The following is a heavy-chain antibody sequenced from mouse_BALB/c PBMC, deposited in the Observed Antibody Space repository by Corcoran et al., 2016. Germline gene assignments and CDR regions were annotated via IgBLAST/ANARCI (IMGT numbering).Heavy chain of an antibody. D-gene: IGHD4-1*01. Sequence: QIQLVQSGPELKKPGETVKISCKASGYTFTNYGMNWVKQAPGKGLKWMGWINTYTGEPTYADAFKGRFAFSVETSASTDYLQIKNLKNEDTATYFCARSANWDAMDYWGQGTSVTVSS. CDR1: GYTFTNYG. V-gene: IGHV9-3-1*01. CDR2: INTYTGEP. J-gene: IGHJ4*01. CDR3: ARSANWDAMDY.